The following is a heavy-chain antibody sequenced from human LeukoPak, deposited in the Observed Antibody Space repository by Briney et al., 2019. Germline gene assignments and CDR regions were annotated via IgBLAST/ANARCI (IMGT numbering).Heavy chain of an antibody. J-gene: IGHJ4*02. Sequence: GGSLRLSCSASGFTFSTYWMSWVRQAPGKGLEWVSYISSSGSTIYYADSVKGRFTISRDNAKNSLYLQMNSLRAEDTALYYCAKAGSYRGDSYFDYWGQGTLVTVSS. V-gene: IGHV3-48*04. CDR2: ISSSGSTI. CDR3: AKAGSYRGDSYFDY. D-gene: IGHD1-26*01. CDR1: GFTFSTYW.